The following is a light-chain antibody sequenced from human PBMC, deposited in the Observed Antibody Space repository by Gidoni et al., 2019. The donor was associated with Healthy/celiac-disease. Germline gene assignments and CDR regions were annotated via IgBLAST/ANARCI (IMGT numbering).Light chain of an antibody. CDR2: AAS. J-gene: IGKJ1*01. CDR3: QQSYSTPWT. V-gene: IGKV1-39*01. Sequence: DSQMNQSPSSLSASVGDRVTITCRASQSISSYLNWYQQKPGNAPKLLIYAASSLQSGVPSRFSGSGSGTDFTLTISSLQPEDFATYYCQQSYSTPWTFGQGTKVEIK. CDR1: QSISSY.